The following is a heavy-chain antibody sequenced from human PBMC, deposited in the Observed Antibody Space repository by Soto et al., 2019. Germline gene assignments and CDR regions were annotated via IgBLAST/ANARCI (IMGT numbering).Heavy chain of an antibody. V-gene: IGHV1-69*06. CDR3: ARVNTVTEWCGFDP. J-gene: IGHJ5*02. Sequence: AVKVSCKACECTFSSYAISWLRQAPGRGREWMRGIIPIFGTANYAQKFQGRVTITADKSTSTAYMELSSLRAEDTAVYYCARVNTVTEWCGFDPWGQGTPVTVSS. CDR1: ECTFSSYA. D-gene: IGHD4-17*01. CDR2: IIPIFGTA.